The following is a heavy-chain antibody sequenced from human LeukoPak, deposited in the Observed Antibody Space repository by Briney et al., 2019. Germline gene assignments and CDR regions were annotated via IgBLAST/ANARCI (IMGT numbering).Heavy chain of an antibody. D-gene: IGHD6-13*01. J-gene: IGHJ4*02. CDR2: IYHSGST. CDR1: GDSLSSYY. V-gene: IGHV4-59*12. Sequence: SETLSLTCSVSGDSLSSYYWSWIRQPPGKGLEWIGYIYHSGSTYYNPSLKSRVTISVDRSKNQFSLKLSSVTAADTAVYYCARDAVAGTSPTDYWGQGTLVTVSS. CDR3: ARDAVAGTSPTDY.